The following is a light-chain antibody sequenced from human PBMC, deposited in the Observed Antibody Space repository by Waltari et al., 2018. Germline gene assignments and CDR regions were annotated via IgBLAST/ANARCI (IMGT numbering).Light chain of an antibody. J-gene: IGKJ1*01. V-gene: IGKV4-1*01. Sequence: DIVMTQSPDSLAVSLGERATINFKSSQSVLYSSNSRNYLAWFQQKPGQPPKLVIYWASTRESGVPDRFSGSGSGTDFTLTISSLQAEDVAIYYCQQYYSAPRTFGQGTKVEIK. CDR1: QSVLYSSNSRNY. CDR2: WAS. CDR3: QQYYSAPRT.